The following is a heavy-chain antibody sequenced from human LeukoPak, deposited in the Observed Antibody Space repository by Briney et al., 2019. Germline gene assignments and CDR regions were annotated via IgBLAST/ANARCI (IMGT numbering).Heavy chain of an antibody. V-gene: IGHV4-30-2*01. Sequence: PSQTLSLTCAVSGGSISSGGYSWSWIRQPPGKGLEWIGYIYHSGSTYYNPSLKSRVTISVDRSKNQFSLKLSSVTAADTAVYYCAREPAAPGGGCDPWGHVTLVTVSS. CDR3: AREPAAPGGGCDP. D-gene: IGHD2-2*01. CDR1: GGSISSGGYS. CDR2: IYHSGST. J-gene: IGHJ5*02.